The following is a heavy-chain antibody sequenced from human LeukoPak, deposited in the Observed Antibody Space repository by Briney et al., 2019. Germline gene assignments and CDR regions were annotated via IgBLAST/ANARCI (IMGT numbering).Heavy chain of an antibody. D-gene: IGHD3-10*01. CDR3: ASGHPYYYGSGSYNS. CDR2: ISSSSSYT. J-gene: IGHJ4*02. Sequence: PGGSLRLSCAASGFTFSDYYMSRIRQAPGKGLEWVSYISSSSSYTNYADSVKGRFTISRDNAKNSLYLQMNSLRAEDTAVYYCASGHPYYYGSGSYNSWGQGTLVTVSS. CDR1: GFTFSDYY. V-gene: IGHV3-11*06.